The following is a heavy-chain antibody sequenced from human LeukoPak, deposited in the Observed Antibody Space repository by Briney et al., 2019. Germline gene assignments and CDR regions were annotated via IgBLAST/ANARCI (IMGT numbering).Heavy chain of an antibody. J-gene: IGHJ4*02. CDR2: IYYSGST. D-gene: IGHD3-22*01. Sequence: SETLSLTCTVSGGSISSSSYYWGWIRQPPGKGLEWIGSIYYSGSTYYNPSFKSRVTISVDTSKNQFSLKLSSVTAADTAVYYCARHGFDYDSSGYFDYWGQGTLVTVSS. CDR1: GGSISSSSYY. V-gene: IGHV4-39*01. CDR3: ARHGFDYDSSGYFDY.